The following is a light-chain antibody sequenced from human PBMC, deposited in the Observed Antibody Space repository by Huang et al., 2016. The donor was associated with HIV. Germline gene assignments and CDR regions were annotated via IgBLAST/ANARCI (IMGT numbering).Light chain of an antibody. CDR2: CAS. CDR1: QSLSSSY. V-gene: IGKV3-20*01. Sequence: EVVLTQSPDTLSSSPGERVTVSCRASQSLSSSYIAWYQQRPGQAPRLLIYCASTRATDIPDRFSGSGSGTDFTLTINGLEPADFAMYYCQQYGTSPYTFGQGTNLEI. J-gene: IGKJ2*01. CDR3: QQYGTSPYT.